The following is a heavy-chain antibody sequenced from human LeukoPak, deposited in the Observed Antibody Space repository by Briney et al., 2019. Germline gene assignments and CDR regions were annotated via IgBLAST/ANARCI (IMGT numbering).Heavy chain of an antibody. Sequence: PGGSLRLSCAASGFTFSSYGMSWVRQAPGKGLEGVSYISSSGSTTYYADSVKGGFTISRDNATNSLYLQMNSLRAEATAVYYCAELGITMLRGVWGKGTTVTVSS. CDR2: ISSSGSTT. CDR3: AELGITMLRGV. CDR1: GFTFSSYG. J-gene: IGHJ6*04. D-gene: IGHD3-10*02. V-gene: IGHV3-48*04.